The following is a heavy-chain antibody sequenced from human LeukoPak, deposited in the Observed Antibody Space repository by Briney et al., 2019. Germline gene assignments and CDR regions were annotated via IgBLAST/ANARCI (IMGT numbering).Heavy chain of an antibody. V-gene: IGHV4-34*01. CDR1: GGSFSGYY. CDR2: INHSGST. CDR3: ARVAHKAGTRP. J-gene: IGHJ5*02. D-gene: IGHD6-19*01. Sequence: SETLSLTCAVYGGSFSGYYWSWIRQPPGKGLEWIGEINHSGSTNYNPSLKSRVTISVDTSKNQFSLKLSSVTAADAAVYYCARVAHKAGTRPWGQGTLVTVSS.